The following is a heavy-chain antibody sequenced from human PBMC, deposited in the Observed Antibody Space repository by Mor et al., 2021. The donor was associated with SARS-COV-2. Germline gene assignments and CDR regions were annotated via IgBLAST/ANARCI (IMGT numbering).Heavy chain of an antibody. D-gene: IGHD6-13*01. CDR3: ARDNDQQLADFDY. J-gene: IGHJ4*02. Sequence: AQKLQGRVTMTTDTSTSTAYMELRSLRSDDTAVYYCARDNDQQLADFDYWGQGTLVTVSS. V-gene: IGHV1-18*01.